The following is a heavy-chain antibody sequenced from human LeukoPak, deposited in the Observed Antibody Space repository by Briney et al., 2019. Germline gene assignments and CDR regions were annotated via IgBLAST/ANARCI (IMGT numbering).Heavy chain of an antibody. J-gene: IGHJ4*02. CDR1: GYTFTGYY. CDR2: INPNSGGT. Sequence: ASVKVSCKASGYTFTGYYMHWVRQAPGQGLEWMGWINPNSGGTNYAQKFQGRVTMTRDTSISTAYMELSRLRSDDTAVYYCARTFPLDCSGGSCYLSVFDYWGQGNLVTVSS. CDR3: ARTFPLDCSGGSCYLSVFDY. V-gene: IGHV1-2*02. D-gene: IGHD2-15*01.